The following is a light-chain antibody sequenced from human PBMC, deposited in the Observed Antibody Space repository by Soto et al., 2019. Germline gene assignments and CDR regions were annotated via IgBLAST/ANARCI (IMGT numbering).Light chain of an antibody. J-gene: IGKJ1*01. Sequence: DIQITQSPSSLSASIGDKVTITCRASQGIGNFLAWYQQKPGKPPKLLMYAASSLQSGVPSRFSGSGVGTDFTLTISSLQPEDVASYYCQKYDSAPWTFGQGTKVEIK. CDR1: QGIGNF. V-gene: IGKV1-27*01. CDR3: QKYDSAPWT. CDR2: AAS.